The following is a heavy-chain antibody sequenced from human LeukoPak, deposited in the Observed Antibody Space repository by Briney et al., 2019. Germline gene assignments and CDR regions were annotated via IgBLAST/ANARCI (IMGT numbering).Heavy chain of an antibody. CDR1: GYSISSGYY. CDR3: ARDGNYYDSSGYVDY. CDR2: IYHSGST. Sequence: KTSETLSLTCTVSGYSISSGYYCGWIRQPPGKGLEWIGSIYHSGSTYYNPSLKSRVTISVDTSKNQFSLKLSSVTAADTAVYYCARDGNYYDSSGYVDYWGQGTLVTVSS. D-gene: IGHD3-22*01. J-gene: IGHJ4*02. V-gene: IGHV4-38-2*02.